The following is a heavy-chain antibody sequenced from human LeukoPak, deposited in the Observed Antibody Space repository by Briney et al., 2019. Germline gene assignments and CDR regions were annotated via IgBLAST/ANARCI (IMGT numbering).Heavy chain of an antibody. D-gene: IGHD5-12*01. V-gene: IGHV3-23*01. J-gene: IGHJ4*03. Sequence: GGSLRLSCAASGFTFSNYAMTWIRQAPGKGLEWVSGISGSGGTTYYADSVKGRFTISRDKSKNTLYLQMKSLRAEDTAVYYCAKGGYDYVEIGYFDYWGQGALVTVSS. CDR2: ISGSGGTT. CDR1: GFTFSNYA. CDR3: AKGGYDYVEIGYFDY.